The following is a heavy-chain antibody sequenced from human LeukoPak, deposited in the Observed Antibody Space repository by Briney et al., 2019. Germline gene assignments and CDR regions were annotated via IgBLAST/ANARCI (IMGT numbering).Heavy chain of an antibody. Sequence: GGSLRLSCAASGFTFSNYWMSWVRQAPGKGLEWVANIKQDGGEKYYVDSVKGRFTISRDNAKNSLYLQMNSLRAEDTAVYYCASRGVAAGYYYGMDVWGQGTTVTVSS. V-gene: IGHV3-7*01. CDR3: ASRGVAAGYYYGMDV. CDR2: IKQDGGEK. CDR1: GFTFSNYW. D-gene: IGHD6-19*01. J-gene: IGHJ6*02.